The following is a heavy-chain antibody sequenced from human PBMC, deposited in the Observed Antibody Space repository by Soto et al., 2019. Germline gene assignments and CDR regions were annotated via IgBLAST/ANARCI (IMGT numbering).Heavy chain of an antibody. Sequence: QVQLVQSGAEVKKPRASVKVSCKASGYTFTSYGISWVRQAPGQGLEWMGWISAYNGNTHYAQKLQGRVTMTTDTSTSTAYMELRSLRSDDTAVYYCARAYSSGGTHPTIVDYWGQGTLVTVSS. CDR3: ARAYSSGGTHPTIVDY. CDR2: ISAYNGNT. CDR1: GYTFTSYG. V-gene: IGHV1-18*01. D-gene: IGHD6-19*01. J-gene: IGHJ4*02.